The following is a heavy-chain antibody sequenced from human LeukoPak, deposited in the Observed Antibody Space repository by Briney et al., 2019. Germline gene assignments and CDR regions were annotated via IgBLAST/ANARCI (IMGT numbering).Heavy chain of an antibody. CDR3: ADGYGLFHH. Sequence: GGSLRLSCAASGFTFSGYWMSWVRQAPGKGLEWVANIKKDGREKYYADSVKGRFTISRDNAKKSLYLQMSSLRAEDTAVYYCADGYGLFHHCGQGTLVTVAS. CDR2: IKKDGREK. V-gene: IGHV3-7*01. CDR1: GFTFSGYW. D-gene: IGHD5-24*01. J-gene: IGHJ1*01.